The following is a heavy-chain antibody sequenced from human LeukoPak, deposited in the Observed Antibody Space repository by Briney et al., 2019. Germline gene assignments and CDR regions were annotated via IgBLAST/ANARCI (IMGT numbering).Heavy chain of an antibody. CDR3: ARGRFRDSSGYYYETLYDY. CDR1: GYSISSGYY. V-gene: IGHV4-38-2*02. Sequence: SETLSLTCTVSGYSISSGYYWGWIRQPPGKGLEWIGSIYHSGSTYYNPSLKSRVTISVDTSKNQFSLKLSSVTAADTAVYYCARGRFRDSSGYYYETLYDYWGQGTLVTVSS. J-gene: IGHJ4*02. CDR2: IYHSGST. D-gene: IGHD3-22*01.